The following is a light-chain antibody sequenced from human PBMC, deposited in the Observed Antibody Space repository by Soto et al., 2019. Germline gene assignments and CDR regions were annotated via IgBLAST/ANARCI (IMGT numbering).Light chain of an antibody. V-gene: IGLV2-23*01. CDR2: EGS. CDR1: SSGVGSYNL. Sequence: QSVLTQPASVXGSPGQASTISWTGTSSGVGSYNLVSWYQQHPGKAPKLLIYEGSNRPSGVSNRFSGSKSGNTHPLPLSRLQAEDEGDYYCCSYAGSSTPFVFGTGTKV. J-gene: IGLJ1*01. CDR3: CSYAGSSTPFV.